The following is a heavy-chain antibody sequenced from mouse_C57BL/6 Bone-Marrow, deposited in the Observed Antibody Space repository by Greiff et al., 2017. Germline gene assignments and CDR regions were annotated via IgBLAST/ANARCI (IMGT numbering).Heavy chain of an antibody. CDR2: INYDGSST. D-gene: IGHD4-1*02. V-gene: IGHV5-16*01. CDR1: GFTFSDYY. Sequence: EVMLVESEGGLVQPGSSMKLSCTASGFTFSDYYMAWVRQVPEKGLEWVANINYDGSSTYYLDSLKSRFIISRDNAKNILYLQMSSLKSEDTATYYCARDSLQLGGFAYWGQGTLVTVSA. J-gene: IGHJ3*01. CDR3: ARDSLQLGGFAY.